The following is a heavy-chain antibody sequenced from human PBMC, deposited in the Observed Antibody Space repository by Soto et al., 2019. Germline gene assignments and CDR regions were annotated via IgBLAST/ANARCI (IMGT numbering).Heavy chain of an antibody. J-gene: IGHJ4*02. V-gene: IGHV3-23*01. Sequence: EMQLLESGGGLVQPGGSLRLSCAASRFTFSSYAMSWVRQAPGKGLEWVSSISGSGGTTYYKDSVEGRFTISRDNSKNRLYLEMDSLRAEDTAVYFCARGLSGHCYSGINYWGQGTLVTVFS. CDR2: ISGSGGTT. D-gene: IGHD2-21*02. CDR3: ARGLSGHCYSGINY. CDR1: RFTFSSYA.